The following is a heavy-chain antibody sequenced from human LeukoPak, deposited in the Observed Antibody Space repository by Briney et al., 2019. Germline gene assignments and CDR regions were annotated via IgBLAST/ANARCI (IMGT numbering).Heavy chain of an antibody. D-gene: IGHD3-22*01. CDR3: ARDLTFDLSSYDSSGYSLDY. Sequence: ASVKVSCKASGYTFTGYYMHWVRQAPGQGLEWMGWINPNSGGTNYAQKFQGRVTMTRDTSISTAYTELRSLRSDDTAMYYCARDLTFDLSSYDSSGYSLDYWGQGTLVTVSS. CDR1: GYTFTGYY. V-gene: IGHV1-2*02. J-gene: IGHJ4*02. CDR2: INPNSGGT.